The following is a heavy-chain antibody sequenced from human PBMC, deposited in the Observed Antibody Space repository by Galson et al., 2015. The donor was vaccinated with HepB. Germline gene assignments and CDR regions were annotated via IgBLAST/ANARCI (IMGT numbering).Heavy chain of an antibody. D-gene: IGHD2-15*01. Sequence: SLRLSCAASGFTFSSYSMKWVRQAPGKGLEWVSYISSSSSTIYYADSVKGRFTISRDNAKNSLYLQMNSLRAEDTAVYYCARVGVVVVAAPWPLDYWAQGTLVTVSS. CDR3: ARVGVVVVAAPWPLDY. V-gene: IGHV3-48*04. J-gene: IGHJ4*02. CDR1: GFTFSSYS. CDR2: ISSSSSTI.